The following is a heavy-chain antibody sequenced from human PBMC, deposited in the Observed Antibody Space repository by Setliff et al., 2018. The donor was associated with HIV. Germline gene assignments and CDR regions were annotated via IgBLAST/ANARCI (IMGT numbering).Heavy chain of an antibody. J-gene: IGHJ3*02. CDR2: ISAYNGNT. D-gene: IGHD1-26*01. V-gene: IGHV1-18*01. Sequence: ASVKVSCKASGYTFTSYGINWVRQAPGQGLEWMGWISAYNGNTNYAQKLQGTVTMTTDTSTSTAYMELRSLRSDDTAVYYCARDSEWGSYIFWTFEIWGQGTMVTVSS. CDR3: ARDSEWGSYIFWTFEI. CDR1: GYTFTSYG.